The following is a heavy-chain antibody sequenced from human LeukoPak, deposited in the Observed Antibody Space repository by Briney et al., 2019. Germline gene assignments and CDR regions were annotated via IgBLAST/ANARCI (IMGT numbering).Heavy chain of an antibody. D-gene: IGHD3-9*01. V-gene: IGHV4-59*08. CDR1: GASITSFY. Sequence: SETLSLTCTVSGASITSFYWNWVRQPPGKGLEWIWYIYNSGGTTYNPSLKSRVAISVDTSTNQFSLKLSSMTAADTAVYYCARRLNDILTGFMAFDIWGQGTMVTVSS. CDR2: IYNSGGT. J-gene: IGHJ3*02. CDR3: ARRLNDILTGFMAFDI.